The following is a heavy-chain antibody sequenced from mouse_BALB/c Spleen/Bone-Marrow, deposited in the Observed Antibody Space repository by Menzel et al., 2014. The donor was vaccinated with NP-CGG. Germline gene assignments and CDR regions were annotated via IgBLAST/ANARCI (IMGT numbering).Heavy chain of an antibody. CDR2: INPTNGGT. Sequence: QVQLQQSGAELVKPGASVKLSCKASGYTFTRYYMYWVKQRPGQGLEWIGEINPTNGGTNFNEKFKSKATLTVDKSSSTAHMQLSSLTSEDSAVYYCTRSNYGYWYFDVWGAGTTVTVSS. CDR1: GYTFTRYY. CDR3: TRSNYGYWYFDV. V-gene: IGHV1S81*02. D-gene: IGHD1-1*01. J-gene: IGHJ1*01.